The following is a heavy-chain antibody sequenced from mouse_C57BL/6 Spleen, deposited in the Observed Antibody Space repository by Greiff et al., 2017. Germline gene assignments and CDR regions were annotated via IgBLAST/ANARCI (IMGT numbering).Heavy chain of an antibody. CDR2: ISSGSSTI. V-gene: IGHV5-17*01. Sequence: EVNVVESGGGLVKPGGSLKLSCAASGFTFSDYGIHWVRQAPEKGLEWVAYISSGSSTIYYADTVKGRFTISRDNAKNTLFLQMTSLRSEDTAMYYCARGFDYWGQGTTLTVSS. CDR1: GFTFSDYG. J-gene: IGHJ2*01. CDR3: ARGFDY.